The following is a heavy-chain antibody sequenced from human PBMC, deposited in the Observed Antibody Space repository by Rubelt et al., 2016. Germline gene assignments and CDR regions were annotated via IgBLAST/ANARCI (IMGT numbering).Heavy chain of an antibody. CDR2: IIPILGLA. J-gene: IGHJ2*01. CDR3: ARDRIRIAARQGWYFDL. Sequence: QVQLVQSGAEVKKPGSSVKVSCKASGGTFSSYAISWVRQAPGQGLEWMGRIIPILGLANYAKKFQGRVTITADKSTSTAYMERSSLRSEDTAVYYCARDRIRIAARQGWYFDLWGRGTLVTVSS. V-gene: IGHV1-69*04. D-gene: IGHD6-6*01. CDR1: GGTFSSYA.